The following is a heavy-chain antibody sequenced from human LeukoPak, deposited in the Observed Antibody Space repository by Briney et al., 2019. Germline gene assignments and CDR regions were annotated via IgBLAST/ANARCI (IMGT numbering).Heavy chain of an antibody. CDR3: ARRSHRRGWLIEGLTWFDP. V-gene: IGHV4-59*12. CDR2: IYYSGST. J-gene: IGHJ5*02. CDR1: GGSISSYY. D-gene: IGHD6-19*01. Sequence: KSSETLSLTCTVSGGSISSYYWSWIRQPPGKGLEWIGYIYYSGSTNYNPSLKSRVTISVDTSKNQFSLKLSSVTAADTVVYYCARRSHRRGWLIEGLTWFDPWGQGTLVTVSS.